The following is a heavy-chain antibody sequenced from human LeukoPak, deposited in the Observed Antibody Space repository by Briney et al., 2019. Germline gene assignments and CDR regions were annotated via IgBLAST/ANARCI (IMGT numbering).Heavy chain of an antibody. Sequence: GGSLRLSCAASGFTFSSYGMSWVRHAPWKGLEWMANIKQDGSEKYYVDSVKGRFTISRDNAKNSLYLQMNSLRAEDTAVYYCARDKIVGATNFDYWGQGTLVTVSS. D-gene: IGHD1-26*01. J-gene: IGHJ4*02. CDR1: GFTFSSYG. CDR2: IKQDGSEK. V-gene: IGHV3-7*01. CDR3: ARDKIVGATNFDY.